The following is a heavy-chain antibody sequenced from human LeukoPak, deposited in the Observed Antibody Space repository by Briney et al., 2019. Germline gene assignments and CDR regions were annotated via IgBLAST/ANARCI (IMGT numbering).Heavy chain of an antibody. D-gene: IGHD4-11*01. CDR2: INDSGGST. Sequence: GGPLRLSCAASGFTFRTNGMNWVRQAPGKGLEWVSGINDSGGSTYYADSVKGRFTISRDSSKNTLYLQMNSLRAEDTAVYYCAKGGFGDYSSYFDYWGQGTLVTVSS. J-gene: IGHJ4*02. V-gene: IGHV3-23*01. CDR1: GFTFRTNG. CDR3: AKGGFGDYSSYFDY.